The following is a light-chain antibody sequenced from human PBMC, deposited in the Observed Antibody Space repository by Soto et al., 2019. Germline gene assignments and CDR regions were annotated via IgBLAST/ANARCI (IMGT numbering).Light chain of an antibody. Sequence: DIQMTQSPSSLSASVGDGVTITCRASQSVITYLNWYRQKPGKAPKLLIYTASSLESGVPTRFSGSGSGTDFTLTISSLQPEDSAIYYCQQSYSTPLTFGGGTTGDIK. J-gene: IGKJ4*01. CDR3: QQSYSTPLT. CDR2: TAS. V-gene: IGKV1-39*01. CDR1: QSVITY.